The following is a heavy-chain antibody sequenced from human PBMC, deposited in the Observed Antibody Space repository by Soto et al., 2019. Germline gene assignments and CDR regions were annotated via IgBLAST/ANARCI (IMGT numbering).Heavy chain of an antibody. CDR3: ASSYSNYALIDYYYYGMDV. J-gene: IGHJ6*02. V-gene: IGHV1-3*01. CDR1: GYTFTSYA. CDR2: INAGNGNT. Sequence: QVQLVQSGAEVKKPGASVKVSCKASGYTFTSYAMHWVRQAPGQRLEWMGWINAGNGNTKYSHKFQCRVTITRDTSASTAYMELSSLRSEDTAVYYCASSYSNYALIDYYYYGMDVWGQGTTVTVSS. D-gene: IGHD4-4*01.